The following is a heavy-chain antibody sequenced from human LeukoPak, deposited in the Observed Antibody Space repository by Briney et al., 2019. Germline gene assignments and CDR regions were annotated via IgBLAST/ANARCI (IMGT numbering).Heavy chain of an antibody. CDR2: ISGSGGRT. V-gene: IGHV3-23*01. Sequence: PGGSLRLSCAASGFTISSYSRSWVRQAPGKGLEWVSLISGSGGRTYYADSVKGRFTISRDNSKNTLYLQMNSLRAEDTAVFYCAKEPRHCGGDCFSLLDYWGQGTLVTVSS. J-gene: IGHJ4*02. CDR3: AKEPRHCGGDCFSLLDY. CDR1: GFTISSYS. D-gene: IGHD2-21*02.